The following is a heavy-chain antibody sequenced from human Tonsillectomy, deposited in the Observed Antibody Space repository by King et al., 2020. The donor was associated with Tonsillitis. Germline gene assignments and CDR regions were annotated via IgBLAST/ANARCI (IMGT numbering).Heavy chain of an antibody. CDR1: GGSISSSSYR. J-gene: IGHJ4*02. V-gene: IGHV4-39*01. Sequence: QLVESGPGLVKPSETLSLTCTVSGGSISSSSYRWGWIRQPPGKGLEWIGCMYYSGSTYNDPSLKSRVTISVDTSKNQFSLKLSSVTAADTAVYYCAGDIEKVWPFDHWGQGTLVTVSS. CDR2: MYYSGST. D-gene: IGHD2-15*01. CDR3: AGDIEKVWPFDH.